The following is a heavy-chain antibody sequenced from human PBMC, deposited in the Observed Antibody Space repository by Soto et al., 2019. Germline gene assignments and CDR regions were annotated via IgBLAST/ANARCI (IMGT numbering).Heavy chain of an antibody. CDR3: TKDRGMGYYYGMDV. CDR2: ISWDSGII. CDR1: GFTFDDYA. D-gene: IGHD2-8*01. Sequence: PGGSVRLSCAASGFTFDDYAIHWVRQAPGKGLEWVSGISWDSGIIAYADSVKGRFIISRDNAKNSLYLQMNSLRPEDTALYYCTKDRGMGYYYGMDVWGQGTTVTVSS. J-gene: IGHJ6*02. V-gene: IGHV3-9*01.